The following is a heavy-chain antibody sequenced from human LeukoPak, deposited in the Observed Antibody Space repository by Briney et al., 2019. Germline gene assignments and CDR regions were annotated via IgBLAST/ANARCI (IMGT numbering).Heavy chain of an antibody. CDR3: ARAPSIAAAGTSGY. J-gene: IGHJ4*02. D-gene: IGHD6-13*01. CDR2: INPNSGGT. CDR1: GYTFTGYY. V-gene: IGHV1-2*02. Sequence: XSVKVSCKASGYTFTGYYMHWVRRAPGQGLEWMGWINPNSGGTNYAQKFQGRVTMTRDTSISTAYMELSRLRSDDTAVYYCARAPSIAAAGTSGYWGQGTLVTVSS.